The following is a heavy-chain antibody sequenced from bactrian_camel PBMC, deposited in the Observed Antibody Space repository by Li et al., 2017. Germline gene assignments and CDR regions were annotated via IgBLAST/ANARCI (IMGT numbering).Heavy chain of an antibody. CDR1: GFTFSSSSYA. D-gene: IGHD1*01. Sequence: VQLVESGGGLVQPGESLRLSCAASGFTFSSSSYAMTWVRQAPGKGLEWVAAVNSGGGPTYLSDSVKGRFTISRDNAKSTLYLQLNSLKTEDTAMYYCAKPGGGTWFWEIHFGGRGTQVTV. CDR3: AKPGGGTWFWEIHF. V-gene: IGHV3S31*01. CDR2: VNSGGGPT. J-gene: IGHJ4*01.